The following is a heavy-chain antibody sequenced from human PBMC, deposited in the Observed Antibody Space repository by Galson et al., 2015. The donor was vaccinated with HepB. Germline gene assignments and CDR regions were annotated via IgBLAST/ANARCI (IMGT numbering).Heavy chain of an antibody. CDR1: GYTFTSYA. D-gene: IGHD3-3*01. J-gene: IGHJ1*01. Sequence: SVKVSCKASGYTFTSYAMNWVRQAPGQGLEWMGWINTNTGNPTYAQGFTGRFVFSLDTSVSTAYLQISSLKAEDTAVYYCAPSDPAGYDFWSGYRSPYPPHWGQGTLVTVSS. V-gene: IGHV7-4-1*02. CDR3: APSDPAGYDFWSGYRSPYPPH. CDR2: INTNTGNP.